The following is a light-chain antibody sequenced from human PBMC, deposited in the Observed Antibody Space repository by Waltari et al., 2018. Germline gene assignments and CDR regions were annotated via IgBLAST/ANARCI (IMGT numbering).Light chain of an antibody. CDR2: GND. CDR3: QSFDSNVRGGVV. J-gene: IGLJ3*02. Sequence: QSILTQPTSVSGAPGQRVTISCTGSSSNIGAGHDVHWYQAFPGTAPKLLIYGNDQRPSGVPDRFSGSKSVSSASLAINGLQAEDEADYYCQSFDSNVRGGVVFGGGTKVTVL. CDR1: SSNIGAGHD. V-gene: IGLV1-40*01.